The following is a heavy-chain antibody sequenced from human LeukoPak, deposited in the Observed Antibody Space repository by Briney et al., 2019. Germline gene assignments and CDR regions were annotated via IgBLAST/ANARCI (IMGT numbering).Heavy chain of an antibody. CDR3: AKADGSYKTLIDY. V-gene: IGHV3-23*01. D-gene: IGHD3-10*01. CDR2: ISGSGSST. Sequence: GGSLRLSCAASGFTFSICAMNWVRQAPGKGLEWVSGISGSGSSTYYADSVKGRFTISRDSSKNTVYLQMNSLRAEDTAKYYCAKADGSYKTLIDYWGQGTLVTASS. CDR1: GFTFSICA. J-gene: IGHJ4*02.